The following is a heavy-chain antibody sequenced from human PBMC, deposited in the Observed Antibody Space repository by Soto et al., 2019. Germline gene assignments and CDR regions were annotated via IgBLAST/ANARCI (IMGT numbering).Heavy chain of an antibody. D-gene: IGHD3-22*01. V-gene: IGHV4-31*03. J-gene: IGHJ4*02. CDR3: ARSTAMIVYY. CDR1: GGSISSGGYY. Sequence: PSETLSLTCTVSGGSISSGGYYWSWIRQHPGKGLEWIGYIYYSGSTYYNPSLKSRVTISVDTSKNQFSLKLSSVTAADTAVYYCARSTAMIVYYWGQGTLVTGSS. CDR2: IYYSGST.